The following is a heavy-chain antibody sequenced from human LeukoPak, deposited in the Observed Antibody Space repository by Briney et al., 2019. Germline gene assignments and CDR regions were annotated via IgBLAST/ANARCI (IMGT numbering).Heavy chain of an antibody. D-gene: IGHD4-17*01. Sequence: SGPTLVKPTQTLTLTCTFSGFSLSTSGVGVGWIRQPPGKALEWLALIYWDDDKHYSPSLKSRLTITKDTSKNQVVLTITNMDPVDTATYYCAHSLLTTVTTFPFDYWGQGTLVTVSS. J-gene: IGHJ4*02. CDR3: AHSLLTTVTTFPFDY. CDR1: GFSLSTSGVG. CDR2: IYWDDDK. V-gene: IGHV2-5*02.